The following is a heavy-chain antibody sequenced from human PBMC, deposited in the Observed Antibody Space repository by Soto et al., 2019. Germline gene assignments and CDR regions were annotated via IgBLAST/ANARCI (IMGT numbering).Heavy chain of an antibody. D-gene: IGHD2-2*01. Sequence: EPQLLASVGGLGHPGGSLRLSCAASGFTFSSYAMSWVRQAPGKGLELVAAISGSGVSTYYADSVRGRSTISRDNSKKTVDLQMNSLRAEDTAVYYCAKFYCISTMCQAPAAKSTGGFEIWVQGTLGTVSS. CDR1: GFTFSSYA. J-gene: IGHJ3*02. CDR2: ISGSGVST. CDR3: AKFYCISTMCQAPAAKSTGGFEI. V-gene: IGHV3-23*01.